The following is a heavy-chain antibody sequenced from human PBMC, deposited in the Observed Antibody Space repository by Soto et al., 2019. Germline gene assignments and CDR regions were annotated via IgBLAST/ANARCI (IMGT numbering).Heavy chain of an antibody. Sequence: SETLSLTCTVSGGSISSGDYYWSWIRQPPGKGLEWIGYIYYSGSTYYNPSLKSRVTTSVDTSKNQFSLKLSSVTAADTAVYYCARGPPNSGYDLGGFFDYWGQGTLVTVSS. CDR1: GGSISSGDYY. CDR2: IYYSGST. J-gene: IGHJ4*02. CDR3: ARGPPNSGYDLGGFFDY. V-gene: IGHV4-30-4*01. D-gene: IGHD5-12*01.